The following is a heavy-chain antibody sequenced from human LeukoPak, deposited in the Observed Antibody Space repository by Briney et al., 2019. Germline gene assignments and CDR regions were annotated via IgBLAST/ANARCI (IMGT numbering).Heavy chain of an antibody. CDR2: IYHSGST. J-gene: IGHJ6*03. Sequence: SGTLSLTCAVSGGSISSSNWWSWVRQPPGKGLEWIGEIYHSGSTNYNPSLKSRVTISVDKSKNQFSLKLSSVTAADTAVYYCARDGAARPTYYYYYYMDVWGKGTTVTVSS. CDR3: ARDGAARPTYYYYYYMDV. V-gene: IGHV4-4*02. CDR1: GGSISSSNW. D-gene: IGHD6-6*01.